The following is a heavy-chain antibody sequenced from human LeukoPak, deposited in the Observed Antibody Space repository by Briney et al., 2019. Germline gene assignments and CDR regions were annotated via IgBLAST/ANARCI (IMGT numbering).Heavy chain of an antibody. CDR1: GGSISSGSYY. V-gene: IGHV4-61*02. CDR2: IYTSGST. J-gene: IGHJ4*02. Sequence: SQTLSLTCTVSGGSISSGSYYWSWIRQPAGKGLEWIGRIYTSGSTNYNPSLKSRVTISVDTSKNQFSLKLSSVTAADTAVYYCARDQFDSFFDYWGQGTLVTVSS. CDR3: ARDQFDSFFDY. D-gene: IGHD3-10*01.